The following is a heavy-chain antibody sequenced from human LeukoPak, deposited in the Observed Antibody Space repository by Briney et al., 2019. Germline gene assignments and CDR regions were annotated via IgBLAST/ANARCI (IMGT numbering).Heavy chain of an antibody. V-gene: IGHV4-61*01. CDR2: IYYSGST. J-gene: IGHJ4*02. CDR1: GGSVSSGSYY. D-gene: IGHD3-10*01. Sequence: SETLSLTCTVSGGSVSSGSYYWSWIRQPPGKGLEWIGYIYYSGSTNYNPSLKSRVTISVDTSKNQFSLKLSSVTAADTAVYYCARESDYYGSGSYIPLDYWGQGTLVTVSS. CDR3: ARESDYYGSGSYIPLDY.